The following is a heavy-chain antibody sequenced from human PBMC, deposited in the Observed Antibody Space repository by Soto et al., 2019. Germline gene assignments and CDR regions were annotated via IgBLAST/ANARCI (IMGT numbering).Heavy chain of an antibody. CDR1: GFTFSTYA. D-gene: IGHD3-9*01. Sequence: EVQVLESGGGLVQPGGSLRLSCAASGFTFSTYAMSWVRQAPGKGLEWVSAISTSGAKKYYADSVKGRFTISRDTSKNTLFLQMNSLRAEDTAVYYCAKEGSDWPYFDYWGQGTLVTVSS. J-gene: IGHJ4*02. V-gene: IGHV3-23*01. CDR3: AKEGSDWPYFDY. CDR2: ISTSGAKK.